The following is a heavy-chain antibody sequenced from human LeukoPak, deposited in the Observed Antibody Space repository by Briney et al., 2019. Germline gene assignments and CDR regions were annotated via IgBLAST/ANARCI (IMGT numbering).Heavy chain of an antibody. Sequence: QPGGSLRLSCAAPGFTFSTYGMHWVRQAPGKGLEWVAIISYDGSDEYFADSVKGRFTISRDNSKNTLYLQMNSLRAEDTAVYYCAKDRSSGWYGGIDYWGQGTLVTVSS. J-gene: IGHJ4*02. D-gene: IGHD6-19*01. CDR2: ISYDGSDE. CDR3: AKDRSSGWYGGIDY. V-gene: IGHV3-30*18. CDR1: GFTFSTYG.